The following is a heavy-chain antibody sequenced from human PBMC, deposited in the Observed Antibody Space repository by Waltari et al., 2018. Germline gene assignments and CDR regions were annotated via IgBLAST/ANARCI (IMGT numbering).Heavy chain of an antibody. CDR2: INPNGDNT. Sequence: VKLVESGGGLVQSGGSLRLSCLAFEFIFKSYVMHCVRRAPGKSPKHISAINPNGDNTYYTESVKGRFTISRDNSRDNLYLQMTSLRPEDTATYYCVKAELTRTLFGLAPHYWGQGTLVTVSS. CDR1: EFIFKSYV. V-gene: IGHV3-64D*06. J-gene: IGHJ4*02. CDR3: VKAELTRTLFGLAPHY. D-gene: IGHD1-7*01.